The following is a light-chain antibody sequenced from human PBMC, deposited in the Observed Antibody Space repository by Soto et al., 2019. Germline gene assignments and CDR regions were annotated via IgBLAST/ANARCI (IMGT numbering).Light chain of an antibody. V-gene: IGKV1-39*01. CDR3: QQRYGTSIT. J-gene: IGKJ5*01. CDR2: AAS. CDR1: QSISSY. Sequence: DIQMTHSPGSLCASVGDRVAITCRASQSISSYLTWYHQKQGKPHKPLIYAASPLQSGVPSRFSGSRCGTDGTITLSSLQAEHFATYYGQQRYGTSITVGPGTRLDIK.